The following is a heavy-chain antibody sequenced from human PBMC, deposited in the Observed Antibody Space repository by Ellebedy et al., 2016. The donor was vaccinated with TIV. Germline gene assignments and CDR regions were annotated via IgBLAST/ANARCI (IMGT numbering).Heavy chain of an antibody. CDR3: ARDYGDYPFDY. CDR2: TSSTGNT. J-gene: IGHJ4*02. D-gene: IGHD4-17*01. Sequence: GSLRLSXTVSGDSMSDSFWTWIRQPPGKRLEWIGYTSSTGNTNYNPSLKSRVTISIDTSRNQFSLKLNSVSAADTAVYYCARDYGDYPFDYWGQGTLVTVSS. V-gene: IGHV4-59*01. CDR1: GDSMSDSF.